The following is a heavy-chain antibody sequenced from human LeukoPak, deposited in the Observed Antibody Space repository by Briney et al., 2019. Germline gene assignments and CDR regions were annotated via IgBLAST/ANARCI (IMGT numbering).Heavy chain of an antibody. V-gene: IGHV4-59*01. Sequence: SETLSLTCTVSGGSISGYYWSWIWQPPRKGLEWIGNIYYGGSTNYNPSLKSRVTISVDTSKKQFSLKLSSVTAADTAVYFCARDGRGTSSSWSVDYRGQGTLITVSS. J-gene: IGHJ4*02. D-gene: IGHD6-13*01. CDR1: GGSISGYY. CDR3: ARDGRGTSSSWSVDY. CDR2: IYYGGST.